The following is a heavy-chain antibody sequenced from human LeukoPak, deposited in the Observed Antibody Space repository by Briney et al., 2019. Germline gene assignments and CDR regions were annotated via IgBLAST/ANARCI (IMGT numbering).Heavy chain of an antibody. D-gene: IGHD2-21*01. Sequence: GASVKVSCKASGYTFINHAIHWVRQAPGQRLEWMGWINIGNGNTKYSQNFQGRLTISRDTSETTAYMDLSSLRSEDTAVFYCARRLGRSFDYWGQGTLVTVSS. CDR1: GYTFINHA. V-gene: IGHV1-3*04. CDR2: INIGNGNT. J-gene: IGHJ4*02. CDR3: ARRLGRSFDY.